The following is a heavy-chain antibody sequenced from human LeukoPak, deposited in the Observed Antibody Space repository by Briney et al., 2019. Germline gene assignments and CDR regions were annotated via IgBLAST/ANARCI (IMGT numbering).Heavy chain of an antibody. CDR2: IIPIFGTA. CDR3: ARDLTRGGSSWYSDY. J-gene: IGHJ4*02. D-gene: IGHD6-13*01. V-gene: IGHV1-69*06. Sequence: EASVKVSCKASGGTFSSYAISWVRQAPGQGLEWMGGIIPIFGTANYAQKFQGRVTITADKSTSTAYMELSSLRSEDTAVYYCARDLTRGGSSWYSDYWGQGTLVTVSS. CDR1: GGTFSSYA.